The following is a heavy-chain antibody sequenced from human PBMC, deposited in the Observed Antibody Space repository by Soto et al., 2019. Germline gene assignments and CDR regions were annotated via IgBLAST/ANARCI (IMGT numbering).Heavy chain of an antibody. CDR1: GGSVSSGSYY. Sequence: QVQLQESGPGLVKPSETLSLTCTVSGGSVSSGSYYWSWIRQPPGKGLEWIGYIYYSGSTNYNPSLKSRVTISVDTSKNQFSLKLSSVTAADTAVYDCARGRTYCSSTSCYLAPYFDYWGQGTLGTVSS. D-gene: IGHD2-2*01. CDR2: IYYSGST. V-gene: IGHV4-61*01. CDR3: ARGRTYCSSTSCYLAPYFDY. J-gene: IGHJ4*02.